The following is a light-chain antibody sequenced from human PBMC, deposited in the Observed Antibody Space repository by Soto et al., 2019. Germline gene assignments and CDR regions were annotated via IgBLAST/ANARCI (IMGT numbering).Light chain of an antibody. CDR3: HQYDTIVQT. V-gene: IGKV3-20*01. J-gene: IGKJ1*01. Sequence: DIVMTESPLSLAVPPGAPATRSCRASQSVSSYLAWYKQKPGQPPRLLIYDASTRATATPERFSGSGSGTDFTLTISRLEPEDFEVYYCHQYDTIVQTFGQGTKVDI. CDR1: QSVSSY. CDR2: DAS.